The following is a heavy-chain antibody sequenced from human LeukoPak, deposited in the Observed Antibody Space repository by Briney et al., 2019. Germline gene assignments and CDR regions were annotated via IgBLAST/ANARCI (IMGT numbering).Heavy chain of an antibody. Sequence: GGSLRLSCAASGFTFSSYAMSWVRQAPGKGLEWVSASGSGGSTYYADSVKGRFTISRDNSKNTLYLQMNSLRAEDTAVYYCAKGDCESTSCYWSDYYYYGMGVWGQGTTVTVSS. J-gene: IGHJ6*02. CDR2: SGSGGST. V-gene: IGHV3-23*01. CDR1: GFTFSSYA. D-gene: IGHD2-2*01. CDR3: AKGDCESTSCYWSDYYYYGMGV.